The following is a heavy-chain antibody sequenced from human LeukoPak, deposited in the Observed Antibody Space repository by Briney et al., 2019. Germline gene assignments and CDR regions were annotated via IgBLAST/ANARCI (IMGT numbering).Heavy chain of an antibody. CDR2: INPNSGGT. CDR3: TRDRFANRVGATNDY. CDR1: GYTFTGYH. V-gene: IGHV1-2*02. D-gene: IGHD1-26*01. J-gene: IGHJ4*02. Sequence: ASVTVSCKASGYTFTGYHIHWVRQAPGHGLEWMGWINPNSGGTTYAQTFQGRVTITRDTSISTAYMELSRLRSDDTAVYYCTRDRFANRVGATNDYWGQGTLVTVSS.